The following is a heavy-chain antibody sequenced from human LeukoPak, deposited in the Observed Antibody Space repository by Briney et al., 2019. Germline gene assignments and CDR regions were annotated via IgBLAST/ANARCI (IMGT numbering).Heavy chain of an antibody. CDR2: INHSGST. V-gene: IGHV4-34*01. CDR3: ARGGYYDSSGYAAVAFDI. Sequence: SETLSLTCAVYGGSFSGYYWSWIRKPPGKGLEWIGEINHSGSTNYNPSLKSRVTISVDTSKNQFSLKLSSVTAADTAVYYCARGGYYDSSGYAAVAFDIWGQGTMVTVSS. CDR1: GGSFSGYY. D-gene: IGHD3-22*01. J-gene: IGHJ3*02.